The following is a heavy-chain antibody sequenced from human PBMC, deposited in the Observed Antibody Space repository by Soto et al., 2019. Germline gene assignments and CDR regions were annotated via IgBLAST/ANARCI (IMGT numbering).Heavy chain of an antibody. CDR1: GDSVSSNSAA. D-gene: IGHD3-3*01. J-gene: IGHJ6*03. CDR3: AQDKLRFLDLSHYYYMDV. Sequence: SQTLSLTCAISGDSVSSNSAAWNWIRQSPSRGLEWLGRTYYRSKWYNDYAVSVKSRITINPDTSKNQFSLQLNSVTPEDTAVYYCAQDKLRFLDLSHYYYMDVWGKGTTVTVSS. V-gene: IGHV6-1*01. CDR2: TYYRSKWYN.